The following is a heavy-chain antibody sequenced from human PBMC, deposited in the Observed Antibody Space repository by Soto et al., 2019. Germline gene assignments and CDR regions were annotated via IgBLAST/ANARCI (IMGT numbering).Heavy chain of an antibody. Sequence: QVQLVQSGAEVKKPGASVKVSCKVSGYTLTELSMHWVRQAPGKGLEWMGGFDPEDGETIYAQKFQGRVTMTEDTSTDSAYMELSSLRSEDTAVYYCATDSKDSSGWKYGMDVWGQGTTVTVSS. CDR2: FDPEDGET. CDR1: GYTLTELS. J-gene: IGHJ6*02. CDR3: ATDSKDSSGWKYGMDV. V-gene: IGHV1-24*01. D-gene: IGHD3-22*01.